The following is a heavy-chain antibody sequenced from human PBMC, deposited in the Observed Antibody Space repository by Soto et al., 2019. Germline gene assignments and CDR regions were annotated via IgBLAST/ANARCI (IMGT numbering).Heavy chain of an antibody. Sequence: QVQLVQSGAEVKKPGSSVKVSCTASGGTFNSYTINWVRQAPGQGLEWVGRVNPIVGISNSAQKFQGGVTITADKSTCKGYMDLTSLKSEDTAVYCWATSYGSGSAHFDYWGQGTLVTVSS. V-gene: IGHV1-69*02. D-gene: IGHD3-10*01. J-gene: IGHJ4*02. CDR2: VNPIVGIS. CDR1: GGTFNSYT. CDR3: ATSYGSGSAHFDY.